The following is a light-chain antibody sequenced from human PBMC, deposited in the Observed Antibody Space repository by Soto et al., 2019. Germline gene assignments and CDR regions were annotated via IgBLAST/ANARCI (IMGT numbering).Light chain of an antibody. CDR3: AAWDDSLNGVV. V-gene: IGLV1-44*01. CDR2: TNN. Sequence: QSVLTQPPSASGTPGQRVTISCSGSSSNIGTYSVNWYQQLPGAAPKLLIYTNNQRPSGVPDRFSGSKSGTSASLAISGLQSGDEANHYCAAWDDSLNGVVFGGGTKLTVL. J-gene: IGLJ2*01. CDR1: SSNIGTYS.